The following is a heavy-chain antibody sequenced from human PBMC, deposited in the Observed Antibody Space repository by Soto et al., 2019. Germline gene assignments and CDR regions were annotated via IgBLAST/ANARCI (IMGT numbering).Heavy chain of an antibody. D-gene: IGHD3-22*01. V-gene: IGHV1-69*12. CDR1: GGTFSSYA. J-gene: IGHJ6*02. Sequence: QVQLVQSGAEVKKPGSSVKVSCKASGGTFSSYAISWVRQAPGQGLEWMGGIIPICGTANYAQKFQGRVTITADESTSTAYMERSSLRSEDTAVYYCARDRTMIVVAMVPEIGMDVWGQGTTVTVSS. CDR2: IIPICGTA. CDR3: ARDRTMIVVAMVPEIGMDV.